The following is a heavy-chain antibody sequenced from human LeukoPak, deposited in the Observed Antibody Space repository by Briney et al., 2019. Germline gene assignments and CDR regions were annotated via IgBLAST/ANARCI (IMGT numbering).Heavy chain of an antibody. D-gene: IGHD3-22*01. CDR2: VDGGGDGT. CDR3: AKHRFESGGYHSTD. J-gene: IGHJ4*02. V-gene: IGHV3-23*01. Sequence: GGSLRLSCAASGVSFSSNCMSWVRQAPGRGLEWVSSVDGGGDGTYYADSVKGRFTISRDNSKNTLYLQMNSLRDEDTAVYYCAKHRFESGGYHSTDWGQGTLVTVSS. CDR1: GVSFSSNC.